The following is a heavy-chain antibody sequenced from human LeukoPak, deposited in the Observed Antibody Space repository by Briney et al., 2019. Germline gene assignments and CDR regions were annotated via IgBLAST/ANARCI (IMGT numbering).Heavy chain of an antibody. Sequence: PSETLSLTCTVSGGSISTTNYYWGWVRQSPGQGLEWIASVYYTGIPNYNLSLKSRVTISVDTSKNQFSLKLTSVTAADTAVYYCAKTGRPNNSGWYRWFDPWGQGTLVTVSS. CDR3: AKTGRPNNSGWYRWFDP. D-gene: IGHD6-19*01. J-gene: IGHJ5*02. CDR2: VYYTGIP. CDR1: GGSISTTNYY. V-gene: IGHV4-39*07.